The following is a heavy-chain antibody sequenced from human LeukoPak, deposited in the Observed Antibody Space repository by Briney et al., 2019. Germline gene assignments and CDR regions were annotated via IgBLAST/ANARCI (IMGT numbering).Heavy chain of an antibody. CDR2: ITSSSNYI. Sequence: GGSLRLSCAASGFTFSRYSMNWVRQAPGKGLEWVSLITSSSNYIYYADSVKGRFTTSRDNAKNSLYLQMNSLRAEDTAVYYCASPTIPYYYYYMDVWGKGTTVTVSS. V-gene: IGHV3-21*06. D-gene: IGHD3-9*01. CDR1: GFTFSRYS. CDR3: ASPTIPYYYYYMDV. J-gene: IGHJ6*03.